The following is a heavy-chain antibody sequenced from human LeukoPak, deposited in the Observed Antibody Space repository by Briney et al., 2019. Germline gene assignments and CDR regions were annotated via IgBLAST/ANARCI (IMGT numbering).Heavy chain of an antibody. CDR1: GGSFSGYY. CDR2: INHSGST. D-gene: IGHD2/OR15-2a*01. Sequence: SETLSHTCAVYGGSFSGYYWSWIRHPPEKGLEWIGEINHSGSTNYNPSLKSRVTISVDTSKNQFSLKPSSVTAADTAVYYCARAASLLDDYWGQGTLVTVSS. J-gene: IGHJ4*02. CDR3: ARAASLLDDY. V-gene: IGHV4-34*01.